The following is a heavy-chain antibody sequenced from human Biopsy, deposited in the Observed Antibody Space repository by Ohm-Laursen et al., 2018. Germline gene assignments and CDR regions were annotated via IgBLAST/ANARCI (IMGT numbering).Heavy chain of an antibody. J-gene: IGHJ4*02. CDR1: GYSISSDYR. CDR2: IFKDGNT. D-gene: IGHD6-19*01. Sequence: TLSLTCAVSGYSISSDYRWGWIRQAPGKTLEWLGNIFKDGNTHFNPSLRSRLIISIDTSKNQFSLMMTSVSGADTAVYFCARVGSGWAPFDKWGPGTLVTVSS. V-gene: IGHV4-38-2*01. CDR3: ARVGSGWAPFDK.